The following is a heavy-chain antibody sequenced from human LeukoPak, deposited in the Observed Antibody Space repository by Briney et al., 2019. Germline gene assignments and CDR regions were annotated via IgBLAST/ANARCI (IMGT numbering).Heavy chain of an antibody. V-gene: IGHV3-23*01. Sequence: PGGSLRLSCAASGFTFSHYGMTWVRQAPGKGLEWVSAISGSGGSTYYAGSVKGRFTISRDNAKTSLYLQMNSLRAEDTAVYYCARDLSGVTGYTYGRGIDYWGQGTLVTVSS. CDR2: ISGSGGST. CDR3: ARDLSGVTGYTYGRGIDY. CDR1: GFTFSHYG. D-gene: IGHD5-18*01. J-gene: IGHJ4*02.